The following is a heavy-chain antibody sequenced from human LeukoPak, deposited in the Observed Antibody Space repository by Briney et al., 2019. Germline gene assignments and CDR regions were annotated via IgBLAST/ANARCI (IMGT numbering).Heavy chain of an antibody. CDR2: IYYSGST. V-gene: IGHV4-59*01. Sequence: SETLSLTCTVSGGSISSYYWSWIRQPPGKGLEWIGYIYYSGSTNYNPSLKSRVTISVDTSKNQFSLKLSSVTAADTAVYYCARSPLTIAVAGPFDYWGQGTLVTVSS. J-gene: IGHJ4*02. D-gene: IGHD6-19*01. CDR3: ARSPLTIAVAGPFDY. CDR1: GGSISSYY.